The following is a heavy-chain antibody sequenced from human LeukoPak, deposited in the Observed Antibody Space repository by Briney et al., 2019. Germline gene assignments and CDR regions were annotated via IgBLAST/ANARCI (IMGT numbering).Heavy chain of an antibody. D-gene: IGHD3-10*01. CDR3: STYGSGRKFDY. J-gene: IGHJ4*02. V-gene: IGHV3-23*01. CDR2: ISASGGST. Sequence: GGSLRLSCAASGFSFNSYGMSWVRQSPGKGLEWVSSISASGGSTYYADSVKGRFTISRDNSKNTLYLQMNSLRAEDTAVYYCSTYGSGRKFDYWGQGILVTVSS. CDR1: GFSFNSYG.